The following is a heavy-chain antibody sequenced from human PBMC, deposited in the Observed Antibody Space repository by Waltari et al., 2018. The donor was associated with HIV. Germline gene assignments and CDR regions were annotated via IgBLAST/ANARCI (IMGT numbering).Heavy chain of an antibody. Sequence: QVRLQQSGPGVMKTSQTLSPTCDVSRDSLSSNTAAWNWARWSPSRGVEWLGKTFYRSEWLFDDATLLQGRLSISVDISKTQFSLHLTSLNPEDTATYYCVRDSFGFDIWGQGT. CDR1: RDSLSSNTAA. CDR3: VRDSFGFDI. V-gene: IGHV6-1*01. CDR2: TFYRSEWLF. J-gene: IGHJ4*03. D-gene: IGHD3-10*01.